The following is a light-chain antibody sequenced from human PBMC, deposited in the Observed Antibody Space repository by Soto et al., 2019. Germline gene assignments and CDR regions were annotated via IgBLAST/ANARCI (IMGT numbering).Light chain of an antibody. J-gene: IGLJ1*01. V-gene: IGLV2-23*02. CDR3: CSYAGTFV. CDR2: EVT. Sequence: QSALTQPASVSGSPGQSITISCTGTSGDIGTYNLVSWYQQHPGKAPTLMIFEVTRRPSGVSARFSGSKSGNTASLTISGLQPEDEADYYCCSYAGTFVFRPGTKVTVL. CDR1: SGDIGTYNL.